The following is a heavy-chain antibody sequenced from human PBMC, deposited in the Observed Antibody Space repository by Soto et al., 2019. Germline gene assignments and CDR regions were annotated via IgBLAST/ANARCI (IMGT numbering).Heavy chain of an antibody. CDR3: AKDWCSGTTCYCLEN. CDR2: VSGSSGSK. CDR1: GFTFSSYA. V-gene: IGHV3-23*01. Sequence: EVQRLESGGGLVQPGGSLWLSCAASGFTFSSYAMSWFRQAPGKGLEWVSSVSGSSGSKSYADSVKGRFTISRDNSKSTVYLQMNSLRAEDTAVYFCAKDWCSGTTCYCLENWGQGTLVTVSS. J-gene: IGHJ4*02. D-gene: IGHD1-7*01.